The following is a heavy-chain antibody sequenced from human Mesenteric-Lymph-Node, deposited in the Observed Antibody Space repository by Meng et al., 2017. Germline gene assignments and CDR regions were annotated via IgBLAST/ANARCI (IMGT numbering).Heavy chain of an antibody. CDR2: ISFDGRKK. V-gene: IGHV3-30*07. D-gene: IGHD3-3*01. J-gene: IGHJ3*02. Sequence: GESLKISCAASGFTFSSYTIHWVRLAPGKGLEWVAAISFDGRKKDYADSVKGRFTISRENSNNTLYLQMNSLSAEDTAVYYCARDFLKYGADAFDIWGQGTMVTVSS. CDR3: ARDFLKYGADAFDI. CDR1: GFTFSSYT.